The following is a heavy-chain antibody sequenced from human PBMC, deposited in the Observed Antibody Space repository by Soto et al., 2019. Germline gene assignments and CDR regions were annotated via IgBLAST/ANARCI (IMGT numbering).Heavy chain of an antibody. CDR1: GFTFGTYG. CDR3: ARDTAESSVYSSEYFRH. V-gene: IGHV3-21*01. J-gene: IGHJ1*01. D-gene: IGHD3-22*01. Sequence: EVQLVESGGGLVKPGGSLRLSCAASGFTFGTYGMNWVRQAPGKGLEWVSSISGNSRYIYYADSVKGRFTISRDNAEKSLFLQRNSLRAEDTAVYYCARDTAESSVYSSEYFRHWGQGTLVTVSS. CDR2: ISGNSRYI.